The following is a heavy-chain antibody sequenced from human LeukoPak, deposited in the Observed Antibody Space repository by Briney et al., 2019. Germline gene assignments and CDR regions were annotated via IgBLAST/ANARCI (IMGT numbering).Heavy chain of an antibody. CDR2: ISGSGGST. J-gene: IGHJ3*02. D-gene: IGHD3-10*01. CDR3: AKGGTMVRGVMGAFDI. Sequence: GGSLRLSCAASGFTFSSYAMSWVRQAPGKGLEWVSAISGSGGSTYYADSVKGRFTISRDNSKNTLYLQMNSLRAEDTAVYYCAKGGTMVRGVMGAFDIWGQGTMVTVSS. V-gene: IGHV3-23*01. CDR1: GFTFSSYA.